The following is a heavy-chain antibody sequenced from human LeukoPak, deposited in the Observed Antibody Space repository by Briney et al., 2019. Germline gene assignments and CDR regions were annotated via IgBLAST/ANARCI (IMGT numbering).Heavy chain of an antibody. J-gene: IGHJ3*02. CDR2: IGTAGDT. CDR3: AKFSPLRGGGYDAFDM. V-gene: IGHV3-13*01. Sequence: GGSLRLSCVVSGVKFDEHGMTWVRQAPGKGLEWVSAIGTAGDTYYPGSVKGRFTISRENAKNSLYLQMNSLRAGDTAVYYCAKFSPLRGGGYDAFDMWGQGTMVTVSS. CDR1: GVKFDEHG. D-gene: IGHD3-16*01.